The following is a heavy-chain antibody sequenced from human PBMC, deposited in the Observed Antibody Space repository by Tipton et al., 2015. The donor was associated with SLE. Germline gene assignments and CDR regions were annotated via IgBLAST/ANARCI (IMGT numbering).Heavy chain of an antibody. CDR2: IYTSGST. CDR3: AREGMTTVTTGAFDY. CDR1: GGSISSGTYY. J-gene: IGHJ4*02. V-gene: IGHV4-61*02. D-gene: IGHD4-17*01. Sequence: TLSLTCTVSGGSISSGTYYWSWIRQPAGKGLEWIGRIYTSGSTNYNPSLKSRVTISVDTSKNQFSLKLSSVTAADTAVYYCAREGMTTVTTGAFDYWGQGTLVTVSS.